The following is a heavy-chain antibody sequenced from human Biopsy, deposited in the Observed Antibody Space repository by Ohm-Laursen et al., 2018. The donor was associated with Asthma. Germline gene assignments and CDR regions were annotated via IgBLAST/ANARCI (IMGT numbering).Heavy chain of an antibody. V-gene: IGHV4-30-4*01. J-gene: IGHJ6*02. CDR1: GGYTGSSYHH. Sequence: TLSLTCRVSGGYTGSSYHHWAWICQAPGKGLEWIGFFFWSGSTHYSRSLERRVSISIDTATNEFSMKLWSVTPADTAVYFCARVVSYGDIYFGIDVWGPGNTVVVS. CDR3: ARVVSYGDIYFGIDV. D-gene: IGHD4-17*01. CDR2: FFWSGST.